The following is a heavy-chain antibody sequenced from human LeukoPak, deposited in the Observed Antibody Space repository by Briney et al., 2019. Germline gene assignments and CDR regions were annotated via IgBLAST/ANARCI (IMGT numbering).Heavy chain of an antibody. J-gene: IGHJ6*03. CDR1: GFTFSNAW. D-gene: IGHD1-1*01. CDR3: TTNEYYYYYMDV. V-gene: IGHV3-15*01. CDR2: IKSKTDGGTT. Sequence: GGSLRLSCAASGFTFSNAWTSWVRQAPGKGLEWVGRIKSKTDGGTTDYAAPVKGRFTISRDDSKNTLYLQMNSLKTEDTAVYYCTTNEYYYYYMDVWGKGTTVTVSS.